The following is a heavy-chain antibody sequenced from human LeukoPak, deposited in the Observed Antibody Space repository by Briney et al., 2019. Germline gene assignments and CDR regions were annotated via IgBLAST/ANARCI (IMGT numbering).Heavy chain of an antibody. CDR2: IYYSGNT. J-gene: IGHJ4*02. Sequence: KPSETLSLTCTVSGASISSSDYYWGWIRQPPGKGLEWIGNIYYSGNTYYNPSLKSRVIISVDTSKNQFSLKLSSVTAADTAVYYCARSVAGNPIKRINYYGSGSYYNFDYWGQGTLVTVSS. V-gene: IGHV4-39*07. D-gene: IGHD3-10*01. CDR1: GASISSSDYY. CDR3: ARSVAGNPIKRINYYGSGSYYNFDY.